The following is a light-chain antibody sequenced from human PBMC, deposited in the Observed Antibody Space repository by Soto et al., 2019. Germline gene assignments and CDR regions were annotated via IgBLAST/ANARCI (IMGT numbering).Light chain of an antibody. CDR2: DAS. CDR1: QRVSSSY. V-gene: IGKV3D-20*01. Sequence: EIVLTQSPATLSLSPGERATLSCGASQRVSSSYLAWYQQKPGLAPRLLIYDASSRSTGIPDRFSGSGSWTYFTLTISRLEPEDFAVYYCQQYGSSPYTFGQGTKLEIK. J-gene: IGKJ2*01. CDR3: QQYGSSPYT.